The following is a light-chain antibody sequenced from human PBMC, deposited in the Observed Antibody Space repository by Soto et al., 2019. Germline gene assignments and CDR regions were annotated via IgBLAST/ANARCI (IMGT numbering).Light chain of an antibody. CDR1: QSVSTK. Sequence: EIVMTQSPATLSVSPGERATLSCRASQSVSTKLAWYQQKPGQAPRLLIYGASTRATGIPARFSGSGSGTEFTLTISSLQSVDVATYYCQRYDSAPLTFGGGTKVDIK. J-gene: IGKJ4*01. CDR3: QRYDSAPLT. V-gene: IGKV3-15*01. CDR2: GAS.